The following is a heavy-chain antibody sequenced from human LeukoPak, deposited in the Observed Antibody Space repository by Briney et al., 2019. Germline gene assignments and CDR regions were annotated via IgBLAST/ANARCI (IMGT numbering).Heavy chain of an antibody. D-gene: IGHD5-24*01. J-gene: IGHJ4*02. Sequence: SETLSLTCTVSGGSISSSTYYWGWIRQPPGKGLEWIGSIYSSGSTYYNPSLKSRVTISVDMSKTRFSLNLSSVTAADTAVYYCAVEEFDYWGQGILVTVSS. CDR2: IYSSGST. CDR3: AVEEFDY. V-gene: IGHV4-39*01. CDR1: GGSISSSTYY.